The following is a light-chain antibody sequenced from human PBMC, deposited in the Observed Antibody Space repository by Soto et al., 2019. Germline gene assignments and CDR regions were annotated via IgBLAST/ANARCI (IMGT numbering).Light chain of an antibody. J-gene: IGKJ2*01. V-gene: IGKV3D-20*02. CDR3: QQRSNWRYT. CDR2: AAS. CDR1: QSISSSY. Sequence: EIVLTQSPGTLSLSPGEGGTLSCRASQSISSSYLAWYQQKPGQSPRLLIYAASSRATGIPDRFSGSGSGTDFTLTISRLEPEDFAVYYCQQRSNWRYTFGQGTKLEIK.